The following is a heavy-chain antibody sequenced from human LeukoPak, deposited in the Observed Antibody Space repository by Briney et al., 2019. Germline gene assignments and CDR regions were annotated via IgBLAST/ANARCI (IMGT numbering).Heavy chain of an antibody. J-gene: IGHJ6*02. CDR1: GFTVSSNY. CDR3: ARDFYDSSGYYTSYGMDV. Sequence: GGSLRLSCAASGFTVSSNYMSWVRQAPGKELEWVSVIYSGGSTYYADSVKGRFTISRDNSKNTLYLQMNSLRAEDTAVYYCARDFYDSSGYYTSYGMDVWGQGTTVTVSS. V-gene: IGHV3-66*01. D-gene: IGHD3-22*01. CDR2: IYSGGST.